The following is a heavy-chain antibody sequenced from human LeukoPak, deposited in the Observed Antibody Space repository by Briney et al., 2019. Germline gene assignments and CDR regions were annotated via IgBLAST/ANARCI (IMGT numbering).Heavy chain of an antibody. Sequence: PGGSLRLSCAASGFTFDDHAMHWVRHHPGKSLEGVSLISVDGGNTSYADSVKGRFTISRDNTKNSLYLQTNSLRAEYTALYYCAKEYNFGFSNSYFDYWGQGTLVTVSS. J-gene: IGHJ4*02. CDR2: ISVDGGNT. D-gene: IGHD5-24*01. CDR1: GFTFDDHA. V-gene: IGHV3-43*02. CDR3: AKEYNFGFSNSYFDY.